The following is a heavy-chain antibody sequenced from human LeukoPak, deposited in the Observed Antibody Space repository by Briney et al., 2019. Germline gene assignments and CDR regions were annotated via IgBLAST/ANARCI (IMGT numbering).Heavy chain of an antibody. CDR3: ASQGIGPYYYYYYMDV. D-gene: IGHD3-16*01. V-gene: IGHV1-69*01. CDR1: GGTFSSYA. J-gene: IGHJ6*03. Sequence: SVKVSCKASGGTFSSYAISWVRQAPGQGLEWMGGIIPIFGTANYAQKFQGRVTITADESTSTAYMELGSLRAEDTAVYYCASQGIGPYYYYYYMDVWGKGTTVTISS. CDR2: IIPIFGTA.